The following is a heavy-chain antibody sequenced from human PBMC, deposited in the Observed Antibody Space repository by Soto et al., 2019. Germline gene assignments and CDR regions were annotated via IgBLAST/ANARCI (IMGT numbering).Heavy chain of an antibody. Sequence: QVQLVESGGGLVKPGGALRLSCAGSGFTFSAYYMSWIRQAPGKGLEWVSYISSSSSYTNYADSVKGRFTISRDNAKNSLYLQMNSLRAEDTAVYYCATTVTVRTFDYWGQGPLVTVSS. CDR3: ATTVTVRTFDY. D-gene: IGHD4-17*01. CDR1: GFTFSAYY. CDR2: ISSSSSYT. J-gene: IGHJ4*02. V-gene: IGHV3-11*06.